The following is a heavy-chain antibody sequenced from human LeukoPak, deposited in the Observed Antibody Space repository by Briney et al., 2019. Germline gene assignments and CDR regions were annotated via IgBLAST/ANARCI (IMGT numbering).Heavy chain of an antibody. Sequence: GGSLRLSCAASGFTFTYSAMGWVRQAPGKGLEWVSSISASGGSTYYADSVKGRFTISRDNSKNTLYLQMNSLRVEDTAIYYCAKARSGWYLFDYWGQETLVTVSS. CDR1: GFTFTYSA. CDR2: ISASGGST. J-gene: IGHJ4*02. CDR3: AKARSGWYLFDY. D-gene: IGHD6-19*01. V-gene: IGHV3-23*01.